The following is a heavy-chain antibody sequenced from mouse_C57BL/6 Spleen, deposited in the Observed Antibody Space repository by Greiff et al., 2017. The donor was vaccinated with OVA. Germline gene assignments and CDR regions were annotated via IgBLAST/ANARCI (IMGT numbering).Heavy chain of an antibody. CDR3: ARDPSGSSHYFDY. J-gene: IGHJ2*01. CDR1: GYTFTSYW. CDR2: IYPGSGST. V-gene: IGHV1-55*01. D-gene: IGHD1-1*01. Sequence: QVQLQQPGAELVKPGASVKMSCKASGYTFTSYWITWVKQRPGQGLEWIGDIYPGSGSTNYNEKFKSKATLTVDTSSSTAYMELSSLTSEDSAVYYGARDPSGSSHYFDYWGKGTTLTDSS.